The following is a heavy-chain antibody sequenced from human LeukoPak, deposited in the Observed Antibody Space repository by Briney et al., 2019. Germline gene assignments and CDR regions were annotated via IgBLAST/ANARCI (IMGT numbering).Heavy chain of an antibody. Sequence: GGSLRLSCAASGFTFSSTGMTSVRQAPGKGLEWVSVIYSGGSTFYADSVKGRFTISRDNSRSTLYLQMNSLRAENTSVYYCARAVRNSEMTAGLGYYFEISGARALVTASS. CDR2: IYSGGST. J-gene: IGHJ4*02. V-gene: IGHV3-66*01. CDR1: GFTFSSTG. D-gene: IGHD2-21*02. CDR3: ARAVRNSEMTAGLGYYFEI.